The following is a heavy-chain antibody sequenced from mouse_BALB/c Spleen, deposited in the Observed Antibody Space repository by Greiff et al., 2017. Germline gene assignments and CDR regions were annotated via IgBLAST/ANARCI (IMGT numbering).Heavy chain of an antibody. CDR1: GFTFSSFG. J-gene: IGHJ4*01. CDR3: ARENLITTVPMDY. CDR2: ISSGSSTI. D-gene: IGHD1-1*01. Sequence: EVNLVESGGGLVQPGGSRKLSCAASGFTFSSFGMHWVRQAPEKGLEWVAYISSGSSTIYYADTVKGRFTISRDNPKNTLFLQMTSLRSEDTAMYYGARENLITTVPMDYWGQGTSVTVSS. V-gene: IGHV5-17*02.